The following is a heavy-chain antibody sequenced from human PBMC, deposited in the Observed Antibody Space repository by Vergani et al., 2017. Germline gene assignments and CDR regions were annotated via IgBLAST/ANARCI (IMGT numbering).Heavy chain of an antibody. Sequence: QVQLQESGPGLVKPSETLSLTCTVSDGSITDGSSYWDWIRQPPGKGLEWIGSIYFSGSAYYNPSLRTRVTVSVDTSKNQFSLKLRSVTAADTGVYYCARRDPTTALDYWGQGTLVAVSS. D-gene: IGHD1-7*01. CDR1: DGSITDGSSY. CDR3: ARRDPTTALDY. CDR2: IYFSGSA. V-gene: IGHV4-39*01. J-gene: IGHJ4*02.